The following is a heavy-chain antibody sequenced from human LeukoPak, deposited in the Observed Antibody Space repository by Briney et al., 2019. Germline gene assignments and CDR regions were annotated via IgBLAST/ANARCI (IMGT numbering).Heavy chain of an antibody. CDR3: AKTSYSSGPWYFDY. Sequence: GGSLRLSCAASGFTFSSYGMHWVRQAPGKGLEWVAVISYAGSNKYYADSVKGRFTISRDNSKNTLYLQMNSLRAEDTAVYYCAKTSYSSGPWYFDYWGQGTLVTVSS. J-gene: IGHJ4*02. CDR1: GFTFSSYG. D-gene: IGHD6-19*01. V-gene: IGHV3-30*18. CDR2: ISYAGSNK.